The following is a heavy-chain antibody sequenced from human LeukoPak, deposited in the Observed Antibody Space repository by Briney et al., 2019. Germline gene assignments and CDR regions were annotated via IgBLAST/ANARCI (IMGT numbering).Heavy chain of an antibody. Sequence: ESPKISCKASGYSFPTYWIAWLRQLPGRDLVGWGSIFPDEANITYNPSFQRRVSISSDESTSNAYLLRISMTASDAAMYYYAGPTARGYSSSFEYWGQGTLVTVSS. CDR1: GYSFPTYW. J-gene: IGHJ4*02. D-gene: IGHD2-2*03. V-gene: IGHV5-51*01. CDR2: IFPDEANI. CDR3: AGPTARGYSSSFEY.